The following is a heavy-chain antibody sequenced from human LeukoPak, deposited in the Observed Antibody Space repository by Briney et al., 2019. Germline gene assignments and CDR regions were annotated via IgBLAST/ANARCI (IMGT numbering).Heavy chain of an antibody. CDR2: IIPIFGIA. D-gene: IGHD5-24*01. CDR3: ARDLAGYNYDVYFDY. Sequence: GASVKVSCKASGGTFSSYAISWVRQAPGQGLEWMGRIIPIFGIANYAQKFQGRVTITADKSTSTAYMELSSLRSEDTAVYYCARDLAGYNYDVYFDYWGQGTLVTVSS. J-gene: IGHJ4*02. CDR1: GGTFSSYA. V-gene: IGHV1-69*04.